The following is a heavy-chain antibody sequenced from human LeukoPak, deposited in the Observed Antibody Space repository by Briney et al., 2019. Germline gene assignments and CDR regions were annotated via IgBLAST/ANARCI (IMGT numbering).Heavy chain of an antibody. J-gene: IGHJ2*01. D-gene: IGHD3-22*01. CDR2: IYHSGST. Sequence: PSETLSLTCAVSGGSISSGGYSWSRIRQPPGKGLEWIGYIYHSGSTYYNPSLKSRVTISVDRSKNQFSLKLSSVTAADTAVYYCAREAQQYYDSSGYLWGRGTLVTVSS. CDR1: GGSISSGGYS. V-gene: IGHV4-30-2*01. CDR3: AREAQQYYDSSGYL.